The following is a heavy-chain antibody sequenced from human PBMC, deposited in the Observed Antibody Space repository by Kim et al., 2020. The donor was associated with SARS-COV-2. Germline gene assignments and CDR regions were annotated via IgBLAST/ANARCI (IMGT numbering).Heavy chain of an antibody. CDR3: ARAGGYYGSGTKH. Sequence: GGSLRLSCAASGFTFSDYYMSWIRQAPGKGLEWVSYISSSSSYTNYADSVKGRFTISRDNAKNSLYLQMNSLRAEDTAVYYCARAGGYYGSGTKHWGQGTLVTVSS. V-gene: IGHV3-11*05. CDR1: GFTFSDYY. D-gene: IGHD3-10*01. CDR2: ISSSSSYT. J-gene: IGHJ4*02.